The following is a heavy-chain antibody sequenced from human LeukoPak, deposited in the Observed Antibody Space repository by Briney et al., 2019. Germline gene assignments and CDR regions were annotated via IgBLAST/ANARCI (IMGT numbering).Heavy chain of an antibody. V-gene: IGHV3-23*01. CDR1: GFTFSSYA. J-gene: IGHJ4*02. Sequence: GGSLRLSCAASGFTFSSYAMNWVRQAPGKGLEWVSVISGNGASTYYADSVKGRFTISRDNSKNTVLLQMNSLRAEDTALYYCAKDLPAGPLTMWGYFDYWGLGTLVTVSS. CDR3: AKDLPAGPLTMWGYFDY. CDR2: ISGNGAST. D-gene: IGHD4/OR15-4a*01.